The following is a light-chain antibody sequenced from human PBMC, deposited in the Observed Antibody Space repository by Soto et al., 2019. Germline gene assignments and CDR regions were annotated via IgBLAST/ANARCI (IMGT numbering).Light chain of an antibody. Sequence: SYELTQPPSVSVAPGQTARIACGGNNIGGRNVHWYQQKPGQAPVLVVYDDSDRPSGIPERISGSKSGNTAALTISRVEAGDEDDYYCQLWDGSSDPVVFGGGTKLTVL. J-gene: IGLJ2*01. CDR2: DDS. CDR3: QLWDGSSDPVV. V-gene: IGLV3-21*02. CDR1: NIGGRN.